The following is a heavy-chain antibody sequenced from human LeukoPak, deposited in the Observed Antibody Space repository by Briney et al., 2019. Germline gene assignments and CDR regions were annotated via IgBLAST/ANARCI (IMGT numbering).Heavy chain of an antibody. V-gene: IGHV3-48*04. Sequence: PGGSLRLSCAASGFTFSSYGMHWVRQAPGKGLEWVSYISSSGSTIYYADSVKGRFTISRDNAKNSLYLQMNSLRAEDTAVYYCARGGFRGNSYGYSDYWGQGTLVTVSS. D-gene: IGHD5-18*01. CDR3: ARGGFRGNSYGYSDY. CDR1: GFTFSSYG. J-gene: IGHJ4*02. CDR2: ISSSGSTI.